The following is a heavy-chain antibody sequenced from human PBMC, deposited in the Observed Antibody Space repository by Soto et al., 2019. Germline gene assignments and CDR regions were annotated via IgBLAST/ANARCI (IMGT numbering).Heavy chain of an antibody. CDR1: GFTFSSYD. J-gene: IGHJ3*02. CDR2: IGTAGDT. Sequence: EVQLVESGGGLVQPGWSLRLSCAASGFTFSSYDMHWVRQATGKGLELVSAIGTAGDTYYPGSVKGRFTIARENAKNSLHLQMNSLRAGDTAVYYCARQGDYLAFDIWGQGTMVTVSS. V-gene: IGHV3-13*04. CDR3: ARQGDYLAFDI. D-gene: IGHD4-17*01.